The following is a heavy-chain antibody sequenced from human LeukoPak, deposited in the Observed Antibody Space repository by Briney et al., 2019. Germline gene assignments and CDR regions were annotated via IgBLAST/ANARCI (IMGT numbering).Heavy chain of an antibody. D-gene: IGHD3-22*01. Sequence: GGSLRLSCAASGFTLSDHYMDWVRQAPGRGLEWVGRTRNRANSYTTEYAASVKGRFTISRDDSKNSLYLQMNGLKTEDTAVYYCTRSDSSGYFAYWGQGTLVTVSS. J-gene: IGHJ4*02. V-gene: IGHV3-72*01. CDR2: TRNRANSYTT. CDR3: TRSDSSGYFAY. CDR1: GFTLSDHY.